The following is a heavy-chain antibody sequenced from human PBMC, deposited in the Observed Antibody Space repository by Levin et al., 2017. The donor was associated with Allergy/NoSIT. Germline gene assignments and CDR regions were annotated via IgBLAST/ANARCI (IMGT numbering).Heavy chain of an antibody. CDR3: ARDNIGLPDAFDI. D-gene: IGHD3-10*01. CDR1: GFTFDDYA. Sequence: SCAASGFTFDDYAMHWVRQAPGKGLEWVSGISWNSGSIGYADSVKGRFTISRDNAKNSLYLQMNSLRTEDTALYYCARDNIGLPDAFDIWGQGTMVILSS. V-gene: IGHV3-9*01. J-gene: IGHJ3*02. CDR2: ISWNSGSI.